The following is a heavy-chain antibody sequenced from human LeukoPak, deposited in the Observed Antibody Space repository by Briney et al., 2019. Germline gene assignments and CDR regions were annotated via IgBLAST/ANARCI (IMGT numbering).Heavy chain of an antibody. CDR2: INPYSGDT. CDR1: GYTFTGHN. CDR3: ARAWRSYCSGDKCPYVVGY. V-gene: IGHV1-2*02. J-gene: IGHJ4*02. D-gene: IGHD2-15*01. Sequence: ASVKVSCKASGYTFTGHNLHWVRLAPGQGLQWMGWINPYSGDTGSAQHLQGRMTLTRDTSISTAYMELRSLTSDDTAFYYCARAWRSYCSGDKCPYVVGYWGQGTLVLVSA.